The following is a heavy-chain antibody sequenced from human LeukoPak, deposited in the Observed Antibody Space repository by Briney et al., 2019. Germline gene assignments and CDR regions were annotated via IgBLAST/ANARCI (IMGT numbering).Heavy chain of an antibody. J-gene: IGHJ3*02. V-gene: IGHV4-34*03. CDR3: AGYCSGGSCLTDAFDI. D-gene: IGHD2-15*01. Sequence: SETLSLTCAVYGGSFSGYYWSWIRQPPGKGLEWIGEINHSGSTNYNPSLKSRVTISVDTSKNQFSLKLSSVTAADTAVYYCAGYCSGGSCLTDAFDIWGQGTMVTVSS. CDR2: INHSGST. CDR1: GGSFSGYY.